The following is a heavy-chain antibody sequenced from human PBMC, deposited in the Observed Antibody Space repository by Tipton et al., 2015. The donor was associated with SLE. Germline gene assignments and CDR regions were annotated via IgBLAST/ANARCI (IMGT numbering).Heavy chain of an antibody. Sequence: SLRLSCVASGFTFSSYTMNWVRQVPGKGLEWVSSISSSRSYIFYADSVKGRFTISRDNAKKSLFLQMNGLRAEDTAVYYCARAEGDKRYCSRTSCYTTTGPDYWGQGTLVTVSS. D-gene: IGHD2-2*02. CDR2: ISSSRSYI. CDR1: GFTFSSYT. V-gene: IGHV3-21*01. CDR3: ARAEGDKRYCSRTSCYTTTGPDY. J-gene: IGHJ4*02.